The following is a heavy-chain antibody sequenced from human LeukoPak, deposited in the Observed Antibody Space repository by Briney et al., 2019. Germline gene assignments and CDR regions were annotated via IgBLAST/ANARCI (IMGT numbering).Heavy chain of an antibody. D-gene: IGHD7-27*01. V-gene: IGHV1-2*02. CDR3: ARGGKSELGTCDF. CDR1: GYTFSGYY. CDR2: IKPSSGGA. Sequence: ASVKVSCKASGYTFSGYYMHWVRQAPGQGLEWMGWIKPSSGGANYGQNFQGRVTMTRDTSINTVYMELSSLKSDDTAVYYCARGGKSELGTCDFWGQGTLVTVSS. J-gene: IGHJ4*02.